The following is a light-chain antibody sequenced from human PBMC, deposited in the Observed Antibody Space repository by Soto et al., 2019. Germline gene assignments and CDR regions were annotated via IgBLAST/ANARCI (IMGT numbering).Light chain of an antibody. Sequence: DLQMTQSPSSVSASVGDRVTITCRASQGISSWLGWYQQKPGKAPKLLIYATSSLQSGVPSRFSGSGPATDFHLTISRLQPDDFATYYCQQANSFPFTLGGGTKVEIK. CDR1: QGISSW. CDR3: QQANSFPFT. CDR2: ATS. J-gene: IGKJ4*01. V-gene: IGKV1D-12*01.